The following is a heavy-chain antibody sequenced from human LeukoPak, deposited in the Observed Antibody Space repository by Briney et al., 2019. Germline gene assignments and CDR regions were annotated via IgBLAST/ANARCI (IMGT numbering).Heavy chain of an antibody. CDR1: GYRFTELS. Sequence: ASVTVSCKVSGYRFTELSRHWVRQAPGKRLEWLGGFDLVHGDTIYAQKFQGRVTMTEDTSTDTSYMELSSLGSEDTAVYFCTAGRAYSLLDFWGQGTLVIVSS. D-gene: IGHD5-18*01. V-gene: IGHV1-24*01. CDR3: TAGRAYSLLDF. CDR2: FDLVHGDT. J-gene: IGHJ4*02.